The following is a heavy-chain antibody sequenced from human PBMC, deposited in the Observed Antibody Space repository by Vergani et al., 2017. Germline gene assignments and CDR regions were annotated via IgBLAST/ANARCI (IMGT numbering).Heavy chain of an antibody. J-gene: IGHJ4*02. Sequence: QVQLVQSGAEVKKPGASVKVSCKVSGYTLTELSMHWVRQAPGKGLEWMGWISAYNGNTNYAQKLQGRVTMTTDTSTSTAYMELRSLRSDDTAVYYCARAGALYCSGGSCYSDYWGQGTLVTVSS. CDR1: GYTLTELS. CDR3: ARAGALYCSGGSCYSDY. V-gene: IGHV1-18*01. CDR2: ISAYNGNT. D-gene: IGHD2-15*01.